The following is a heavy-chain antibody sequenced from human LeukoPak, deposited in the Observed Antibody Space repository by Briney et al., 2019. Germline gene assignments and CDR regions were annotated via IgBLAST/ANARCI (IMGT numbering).Heavy chain of an antibody. CDR2: MNPNSGNT. D-gene: IGHD7-27*01. CDR3: TRTLRNWGIDF. Sequence: GASVKVSCKASGYTFTSYDINWVRQATGQGLEWMGWMNPNSGNTGYAQKFQGRVTMTSDTSISTAYMELSSLRSDDTAVYYCTRTLRNWGIDFWGQGTLVTVSS. V-gene: IGHV1-8*01. J-gene: IGHJ4*02. CDR1: GYTFTSYD.